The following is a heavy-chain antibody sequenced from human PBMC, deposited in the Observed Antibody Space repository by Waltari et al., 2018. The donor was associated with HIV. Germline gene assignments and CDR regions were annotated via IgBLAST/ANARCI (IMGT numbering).Heavy chain of an antibody. CDR2: IYYSGST. Sequence: QLQLQESGPGLVKPSETLSLTCTVSGGSISSSSYYWGWIRQPPGKGLEWIGSIYYSGSTYYNPSLKSRVTISVDTSKNQFSLKLSSVTAADTAVYYCAGGYRDGYNWLPFYWGQGTLVTVSS. CDR3: AGGYRDGYNWLPFY. D-gene: IGHD5-12*01. V-gene: IGHV4-39*01. CDR1: GGSISSSSYY. J-gene: IGHJ4*02.